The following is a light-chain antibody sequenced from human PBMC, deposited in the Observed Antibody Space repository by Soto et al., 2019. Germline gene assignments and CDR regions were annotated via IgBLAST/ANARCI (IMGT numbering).Light chain of an antibody. Sequence: EIALTQSPDTLSLSPGEGATLSCRASHDVSVSLVWYRQRPGQSPRLLIHDASNRATGISARFSGSVSGTDFTLTITRLEPEDFAVFYCQQYGSSEIIFSQGTRLEI. V-gene: IGKV3-11*01. J-gene: IGKJ5*01. CDR2: DAS. CDR3: QQYGSSEII. CDR1: HDVSVS.